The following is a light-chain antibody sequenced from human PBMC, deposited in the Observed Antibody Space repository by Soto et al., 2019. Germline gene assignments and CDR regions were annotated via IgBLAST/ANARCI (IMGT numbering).Light chain of an antibody. CDR1: QSISNH. V-gene: IGKV1-17*01. Sequence: DIQMTQSPSSLSASVEDRVIITCRASQSISNHLNWYQQKPGKAPKLLIYAASSLQSGVPSRFSGSGSETEFTLTISSLQPDDFAMYYCQQYNSYPSTFGQGTKVDIK. CDR2: AAS. CDR3: QQYNSYPST. J-gene: IGKJ1*01.